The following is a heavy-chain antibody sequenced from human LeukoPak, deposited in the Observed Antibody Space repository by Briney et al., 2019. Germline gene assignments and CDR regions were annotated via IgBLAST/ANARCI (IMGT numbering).Heavy chain of an antibody. J-gene: IGHJ3*02. CDR1: GFTFSSYA. D-gene: IGHD5-24*01. CDR2: ISGSGGST. Sequence: PGGSLRHSCAASGFTFSSYAMSWVRQAPGKGLEWVSAISGSGGSTYYADSVKGRFTISRDNSKNTLYLQMNSLRAKDTAVYYCAKGRRDGYSLDAFDIWGQGTMVTVSS. V-gene: IGHV3-23*01. CDR3: AKGRRDGYSLDAFDI.